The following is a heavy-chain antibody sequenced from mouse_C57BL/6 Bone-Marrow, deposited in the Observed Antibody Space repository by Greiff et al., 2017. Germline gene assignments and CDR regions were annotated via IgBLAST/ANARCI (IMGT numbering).Heavy chain of an antibody. J-gene: IGHJ4*01. D-gene: IGHD1-1*01. CDR1: GYTFTSYW. Sequence: QVQLQQPGAELVRPGSSVKLSCKASGYTFTSYWLHWVKQRPIQGLEWIGNIDPSDSETHYNQKFKDKATLTVDKSSSTAYMQLSSLTSEDSAVYDCARTYYYGDAMDYWGQGTSVTVSS. CDR2: IDPSDSET. V-gene: IGHV1-52*01. CDR3: ARTYYYGDAMDY.